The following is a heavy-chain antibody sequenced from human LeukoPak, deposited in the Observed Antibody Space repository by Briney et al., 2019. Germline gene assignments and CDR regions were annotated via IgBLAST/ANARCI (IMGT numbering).Heavy chain of an antibody. D-gene: IGHD3-10*01. V-gene: IGHV3-30*18. J-gene: IGHJ3*02. CDR3: AKGRGAFDI. Sequence: GRSLRLSCVASGFTFSSYGMHWVRQAPGKGLEWVAVISSDGSNKYYADSVKGRFTISRDNSKNTLYLQMNSLRAEDTAVYYCAKGRGAFDIWGQGTMVTVSS. CDR2: ISSDGSNK. CDR1: GFTFSSYG.